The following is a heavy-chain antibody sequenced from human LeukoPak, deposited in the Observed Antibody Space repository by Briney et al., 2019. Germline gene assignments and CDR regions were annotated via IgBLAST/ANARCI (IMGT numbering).Heavy chain of an antibody. CDR3: ARAQADFWSGYYSRNFDY. CDR2: IYYSGNT. D-gene: IGHD3-3*01. CDR1: GGSISSGGYY. V-gene: IGHV4-31*03. J-gene: IGHJ4*02. Sequence: SQTLSLTCTVSGGSISSGGYYWSWIRQHPGKGLEWIGYIYYSGNTYYNPSLKSRVTISVDTSKNQFSLKLSSVTAADTAVYYCARAQADFWSGYYSRNFDYWGQGTLVTVSS.